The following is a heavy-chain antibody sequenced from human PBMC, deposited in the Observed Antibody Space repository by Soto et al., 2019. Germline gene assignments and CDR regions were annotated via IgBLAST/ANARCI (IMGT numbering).Heavy chain of an antibody. CDR2: ISSSSSYI. CDR3: ARAPNPGKFDY. V-gene: IGHV3-21*01. Sequence: GWSLRLSCAASGFTFSSYSMNWVRQAPGKGLEWVSSISSSSSYIYYADSVKGRFTISRDNAKNSLYLQMNSLRAEDTAVYYCARAPNPGKFDYWGQGPLVTVSS. CDR1: GFTFSSYS. J-gene: IGHJ4*02.